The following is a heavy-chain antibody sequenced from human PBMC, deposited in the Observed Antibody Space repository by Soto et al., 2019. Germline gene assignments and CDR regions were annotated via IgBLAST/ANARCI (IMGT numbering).Heavy chain of an antibody. J-gene: IGHJ4*02. V-gene: IGHV4-39*01. Sequence: PSETLSLTCTVSGGSISSNSYYWGWIRQPPGKGLEWIGSIYYSGSTYYNPSLKSRVTVSVDSSKNQFSLKLSSVTAADTAVYYCASYYDSSDYFSDYWGQGTLVTVPQ. CDR2: IYYSGST. CDR1: GGSISSNSYY. CDR3: ASYYDSSDYFSDY. D-gene: IGHD3-22*01.